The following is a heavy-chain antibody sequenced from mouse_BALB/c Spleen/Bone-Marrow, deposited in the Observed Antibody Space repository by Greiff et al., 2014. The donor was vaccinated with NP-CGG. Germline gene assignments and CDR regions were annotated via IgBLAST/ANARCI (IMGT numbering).Heavy chain of an antibody. Sequence: QVQLQQSGPGLVTPSQCLSITCTVSGFSLTNYGVQWVRQPPGKGLEWLGVICADGSTNYKSALMSRLSISKDNSKSQVFFKMNSLQTDDTAMYYCARITTATGAMDYWGQGTSVTVSS. D-gene: IGHD1-2*01. CDR2: ICADGST. J-gene: IGHJ4*01. CDR3: ARITTATGAMDY. CDR1: GFSLTNYG. V-gene: IGHV2-9*02.